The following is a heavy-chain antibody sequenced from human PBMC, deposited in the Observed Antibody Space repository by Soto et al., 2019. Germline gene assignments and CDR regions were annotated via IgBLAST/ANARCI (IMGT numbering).Heavy chain of an antibody. V-gene: IGHV3-30-3*01. CDR2: ISYDGSNK. J-gene: IGHJ4*02. CDR1: GFTFSSYA. D-gene: IGHD3-10*01. Sequence: QVQRVESGGGVVQPGRSLRLSCAASGFTFSSYAMQWVRQAPGKGLEWVAVISYDGSNKYYADSVKGRFTISRDNSKNMLYLQMNSLRADDTAVYYCASSHGVLEGLVYWGQGTLVTVSS. CDR3: ASSHGVLEGLVY.